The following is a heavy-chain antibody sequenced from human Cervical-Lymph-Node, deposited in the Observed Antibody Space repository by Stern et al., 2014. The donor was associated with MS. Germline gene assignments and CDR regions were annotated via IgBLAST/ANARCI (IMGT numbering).Heavy chain of an antibody. CDR3: ARDYGDYAFDY. CDR2: VYPGDSDT. Sequence: EVQLVESGAEVKKPGESLKISCKGSGYSFTANWIAWVRQMPGKGLEWMGIVYPGDSDTRYSLSFQVQVTISAAKSTSTAYLQWSSLKASDAAMYYCARDYGDYAFDYWGQGTLVTVSS. D-gene: IGHD4-17*01. CDR1: GYSFTANW. J-gene: IGHJ4*02. V-gene: IGHV5-51*01.